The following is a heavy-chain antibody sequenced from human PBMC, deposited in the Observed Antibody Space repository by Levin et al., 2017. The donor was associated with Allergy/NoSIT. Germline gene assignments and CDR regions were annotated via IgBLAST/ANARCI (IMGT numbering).Heavy chain of an antibody. Sequence: PSETLSLTCTVSGGSISSSSYYWGWIRQPPGKGLEWIGSIYYSGSTYYNPSLKSRVTISVDTSKNQFSLKLSSVTAADTAVYYCARAHLSYSYGTGKWFDPWGQGTLVTVSS. J-gene: IGHJ5*02. D-gene: IGHD5-18*01. CDR3: ARAHLSYSYGTGKWFDP. V-gene: IGHV4-39*01. CDR1: GGSISSSSYY. CDR2: IYYSGST.